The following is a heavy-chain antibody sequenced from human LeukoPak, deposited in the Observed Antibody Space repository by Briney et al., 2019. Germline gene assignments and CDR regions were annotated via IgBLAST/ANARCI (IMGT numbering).Heavy chain of an antibody. Sequence: GGSLRLSCAASGFTFSKYWMLWVRHAPGKGLESVSRINTDGTVTTYADSVKGRFNVSRDNADNTMFLQMNSVRDEDTAVYYCATKQWLAPPPDSWGQGTPVTVSA. CDR2: INTDGTVT. D-gene: IGHD6-19*01. CDR1: GFTFSKYW. J-gene: IGHJ4*02. V-gene: IGHV3-74*01. CDR3: ATKQWLAPPPDS.